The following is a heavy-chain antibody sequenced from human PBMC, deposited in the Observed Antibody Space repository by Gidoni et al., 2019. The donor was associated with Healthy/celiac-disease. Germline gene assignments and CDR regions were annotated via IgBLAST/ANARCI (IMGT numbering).Heavy chain of an antibody. Sequence: EVQLVESGGGLVQPGRSLRLSCTASGFTFGDDAMSWFRQAPGKGPEWVGFIRSKAYGGTTEYAASVKGRFTISRDDSKSIAYLQMNSLKTEDTAVYYCTRVGAGTGWYFDLWGRGTLVTVSS. CDR2: IRSKAYGGTT. CDR3: TRVGAGTGWYFDL. J-gene: IGHJ2*01. V-gene: IGHV3-49*03. CDR1: GFTFGDDA. D-gene: IGHD3-16*01.